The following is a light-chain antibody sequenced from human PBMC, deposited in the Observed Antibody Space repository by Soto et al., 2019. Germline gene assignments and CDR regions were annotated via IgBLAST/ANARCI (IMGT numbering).Light chain of an antibody. J-gene: IGKJ2*01. CDR1: QSINSE. Sequence: EIVMTQSPATLSLSPGERAALSCRARQSINSELAWYQQKPGQPPRLLIYGASTRATGVPARFTGSESGSDFTLTISGLQSEDFAVYYCQQGHNWPLTFGQGTRLEI. CDR3: QQGHNWPLT. CDR2: GAS. V-gene: IGKV3-15*01.